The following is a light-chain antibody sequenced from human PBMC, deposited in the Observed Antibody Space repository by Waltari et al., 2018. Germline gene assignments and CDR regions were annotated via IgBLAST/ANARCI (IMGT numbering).Light chain of an antibody. J-gene: IGKJ4*01. V-gene: IGKV3-15*01. CDR3: QQYKDWHPLT. Sequence: EVVMTQSPATLSVSPGERATLSCRASQSVSSFVAWYQQKPGQAPRLLIYGASTRATGIPARCSGRRSGTEFTRSMSSLKSEDLAGYCCQQYKDWHPLTFGGGSKVEIK. CDR1: QSVSSF. CDR2: GAS.